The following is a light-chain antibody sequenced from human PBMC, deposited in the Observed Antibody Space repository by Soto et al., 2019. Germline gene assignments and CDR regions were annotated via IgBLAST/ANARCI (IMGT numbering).Light chain of an antibody. Sequence: EIVLTQSPGTLSLSPGERATLSCRASQSVTSSSLAWYQQKPGQAPRLLIYGPSSRATGIPDRFSGSGSGTDFILTISRLESEDFAVYYCQQYGSSPRTFGQGTKLEIK. V-gene: IGKV3-20*01. CDR2: GPS. CDR1: QSVTSSS. CDR3: QQYGSSPRT. J-gene: IGKJ2*01.